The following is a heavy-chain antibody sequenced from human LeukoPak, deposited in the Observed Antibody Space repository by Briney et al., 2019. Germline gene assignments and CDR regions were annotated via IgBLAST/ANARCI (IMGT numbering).Heavy chain of an antibody. CDR1: GFTFSSYG. Sequence: GGSLRLSCAASGFTFSSYGMHCVRQAPGKGLEWVAVIWYDGSNKYYADSVKGRFTISRDNSKNTLYLQMNSLRAEDTAVYYCARGRSRQYAPFDYWGQGTLVTVSS. D-gene: IGHD2-2*01. CDR3: ARGRSRQYAPFDY. CDR2: IWYDGSNK. J-gene: IGHJ4*02. V-gene: IGHV3-33*01.